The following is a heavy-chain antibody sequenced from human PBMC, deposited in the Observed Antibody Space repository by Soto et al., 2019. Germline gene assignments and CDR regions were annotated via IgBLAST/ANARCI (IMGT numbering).Heavy chain of an antibody. CDR1: GVSISSYY. J-gene: IGHJ5*02. Sequence: PSETLSLTCTVSGVSISSYYWSWIRQPPGKGLEWIGYIYYSGSTNYNPSLKSRVAISVDTSKNQFSLKLSSVTAADTAVYYCARRLPRDKNWFDPWGQGTLVTVSS. CDR2: IYYSGST. V-gene: IGHV4-59*08. CDR3: ARRLPRDKNWFDP.